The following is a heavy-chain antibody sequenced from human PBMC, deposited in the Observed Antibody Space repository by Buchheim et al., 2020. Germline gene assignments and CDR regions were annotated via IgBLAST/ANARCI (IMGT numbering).Heavy chain of an antibody. CDR3: ARDQRFLEWLLSEDYYYYYGMDV. D-gene: IGHD3-3*01. J-gene: IGHJ6*02. CDR1: GGSISSSNW. V-gene: IGHV4-4*02. CDR2: IYHSGST. Sequence: QVQLQESGPGLVKPSGTLSLTCAVSGGSISSSNWWSWVRQPPGKGLEWIGEIYHSGSTNYNPSLKSRVTISVAKSKNQFSLKLSSVTAADTAVYYCARDQRFLEWLLSEDYYYYYGMDVWGQGTT.